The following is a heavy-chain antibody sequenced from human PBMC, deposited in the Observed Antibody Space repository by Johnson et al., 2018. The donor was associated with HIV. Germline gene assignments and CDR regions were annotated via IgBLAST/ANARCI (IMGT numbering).Heavy chain of an antibody. V-gene: IGHV3-33*06. CDR3: AKVLTSSTSWLDDAFDI. CDR1: GFNFNTYG. CDR2: IWYDGSEK. Sequence: QVQLVESGGGVVQPGRSLRLSCAASGFNFNTYGMHWVRQAPGKGLEWVALIWYDGSEKDYADSVKGRFTISRDNSKNTLFLQMNSLRAEDTAVYYCAKVLTSSTSWLDDAFDIWGQGTMVTVSS. D-gene: IGHD6-13*01. J-gene: IGHJ3*02.